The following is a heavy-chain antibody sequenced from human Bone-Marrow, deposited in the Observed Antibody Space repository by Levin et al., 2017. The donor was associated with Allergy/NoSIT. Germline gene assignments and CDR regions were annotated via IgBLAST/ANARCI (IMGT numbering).Heavy chain of an antibody. V-gene: IGHV5-51*01. CDR2: IYPGDSDT. D-gene: IGHD5-18*01. Sequence: GGSLRLSCKGSGYSFTSYWIGWVRQMPGKGLEWMGIIYPGDSDTRYSPSFQGQVTISADKSISTAYLQWSSLKASDTAMYYCARRGTAMAYYYYGMDVWGQGTTVTVSS. CDR1: GYSFTSYW. J-gene: IGHJ6*02. CDR3: ARRGTAMAYYYYGMDV.